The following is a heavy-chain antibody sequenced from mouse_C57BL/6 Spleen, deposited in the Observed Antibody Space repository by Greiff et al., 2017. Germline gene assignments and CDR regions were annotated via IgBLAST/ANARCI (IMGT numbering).Heavy chain of an antibody. J-gene: IGHJ2*01. Sequence: EVQLQESGGGLVKPGGSLKLSCAASGFTFSSYAMSWVRQTPEKRLEWVATISDGCSYTYYPDNVKGRFTISRDNAKNNLYLQMSHLKSEDTAMYYCARDGRRSRDYFDYWGQGTTLTVSS. V-gene: IGHV5-4*01. D-gene: IGHD4-1*01. CDR2: ISDGCSYT. CDR3: ARDGRRSRDYFDY. CDR1: GFTFSSYA.